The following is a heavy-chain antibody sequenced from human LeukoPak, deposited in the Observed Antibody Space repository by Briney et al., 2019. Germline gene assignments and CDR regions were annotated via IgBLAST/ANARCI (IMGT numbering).Heavy chain of an antibody. Sequence: ASVKVSCKVSGYTLTELSMHWVRQALGKGLEWMGGFDPEDGETIYAQKFQGRVTMTEDTSTDTAYMELSSLRSEDTAVYYCAGLLLPAEYFQHWGQGTLVTVSS. CDR2: FDPEDGET. D-gene: IGHD3-22*01. CDR1: GYTLTELS. CDR3: AGLLLPAEYFQH. J-gene: IGHJ1*01. V-gene: IGHV1-24*01.